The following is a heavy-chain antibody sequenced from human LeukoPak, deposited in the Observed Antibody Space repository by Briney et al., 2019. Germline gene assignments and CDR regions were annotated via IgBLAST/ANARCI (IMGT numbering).Heavy chain of an antibody. Sequence: SVKVSCKASGGTFSSYAISWVRQAPGQGLEWMGRIIPILGIANYAQKFQGRVTITADKSTSTAYMELSSLRSEDTAVYYCARDAYYYDSSGYYLVDYWGRGTLVTVSS. CDR2: IIPILGIA. CDR1: GGTFSSYA. D-gene: IGHD3-22*01. J-gene: IGHJ4*02. CDR3: ARDAYYYDSSGYYLVDY. V-gene: IGHV1-69*04.